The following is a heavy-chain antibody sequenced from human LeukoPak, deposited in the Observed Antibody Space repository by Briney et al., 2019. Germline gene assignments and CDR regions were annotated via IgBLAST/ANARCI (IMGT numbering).Heavy chain of an antibody. J-gene: IGHJ4*02. D-gene: IGHD6-19*01. CDR3: ARGGSSGWYYFDY. V-gene: IGHV3-13*01. CDR2: IGTAGDT. Sequence: PGGSLRLSCAASGFTFSSYDMHWVRQAPGKGLEWVSAIGTAGDTYYPGSVKGRFTISRENAKNSLYLQMNSLRAGDTAVYYCARGGSSGWYYFDYWGQGTLVTVSS. CDR1: GFTFSSYD.